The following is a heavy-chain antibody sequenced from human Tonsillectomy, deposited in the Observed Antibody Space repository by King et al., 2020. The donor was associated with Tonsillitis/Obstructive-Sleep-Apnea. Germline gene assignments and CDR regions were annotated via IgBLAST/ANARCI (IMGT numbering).Heavy chain of an antibody. Sequence: VQLVESGGGVVQPGRSLGLSCAASGFTFSSYVMHWVRQAPGKGLEWVAVISYDGSNKYYADSVKGRFTISRDNSMNTLYLQMNSLRAEDTAIYYCTRDPTYCGGDCSDTADYYYYMDVWGRGTTVTVSS. CDR2: ISYDGSNK. V-gene: IGHV3-30*04. D-gene: IGHD2-21*01. CDR3: TRDPTYCGGDCSDTADYYYYMDV. J-gene: IGHJ6*03. CDR1: GFTFSSYV.